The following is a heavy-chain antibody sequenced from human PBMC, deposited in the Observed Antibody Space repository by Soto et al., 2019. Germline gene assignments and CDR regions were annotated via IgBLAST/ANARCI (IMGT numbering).Heavy chain of an antibody. D-gene: IGHD3-10*01. CDR3: ARDTHIDGDGTGGFDY. CDR2: ISSSSYI. J-gene: IGHJ4*01. Sequence: GGSLRLSCAASGFTFSSYSMNWVRQAPGKGLEWVSSISSSSYIYYADSVKGRFTISRDNAKNSLYLQMNSLRAEDTAVYYCARDTHIDGDGTGGFDYWGHGTLVTIS. CDR1: GFTFSSYS. V-gene: IGHV3-21*01.